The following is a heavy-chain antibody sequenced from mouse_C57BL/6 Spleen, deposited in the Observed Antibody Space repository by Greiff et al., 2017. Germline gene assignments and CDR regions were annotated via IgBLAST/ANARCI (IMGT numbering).Heavy chain of an antibody. D-gene: IGHD3-2*02. V-gene: IGHV1-9*01. CDR2: ILPGSGST. CDR3: AREWGSGYKDWFAY. Sequence: QVQLQQSGAELMKPGASVKLSCKASGYTFTGYWIEWVKQRPGHGLEWIGEILPGSGSTNYNETFKGKATFTADTSSNTAYMQLSSLTTEDSAIYYGAREWGSGYKDWFAYWGQGTLVTVSA. CDR1: GYTFTGYW. J-gene: IGHJ3*01.